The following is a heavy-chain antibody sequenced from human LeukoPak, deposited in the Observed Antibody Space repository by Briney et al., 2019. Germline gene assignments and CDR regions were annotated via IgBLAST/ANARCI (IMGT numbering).Heavy chain of an antibody. CDR2: ISGSGGST. D-gene: IGHD3-22*01. CDR1: GFTFSSYA. V-gene: IGHV3-23*01. Sequence: GGSLRLSCAASGFTFSSYAMSWVRQAPGKGLEWVSAISGSGGSTYYADSVKGRFTISRDNSKNTLYLQMNSLRAEDTAVYYCAKKGQYYYDSSGYYPEGGHFQHWGQGTLVTVSS. J-gene: IGHJ1*01. CDR3: AKKGQYYYDSSGYYPEGGHFQH.